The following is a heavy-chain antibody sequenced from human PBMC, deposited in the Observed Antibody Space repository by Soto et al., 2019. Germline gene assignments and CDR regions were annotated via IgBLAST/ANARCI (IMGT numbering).Heavy chain of an antibody. V-gene: IGHV3-48*02. CDR1: GFTFSSYS. J-gene: IGHJ4*02. CDR2: ISSSSSTI. CDR3: ARDLPDGYNPAHFDY. Sequence: GGSLRLSCAASGFTFSSYSMNWVRQAPGKGLEWVSYISSSSSTIYYADSVKGRFTISRDNAKNSLYLQMNSLRDEDTAVYYCARDLPDGYNPAHFDYWGQGTLVTVSS. D-gene: IGHD5-12*01.